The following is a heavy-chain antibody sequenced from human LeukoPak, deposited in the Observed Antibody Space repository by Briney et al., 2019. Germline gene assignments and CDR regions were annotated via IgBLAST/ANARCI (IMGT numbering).Heavy chain of an antibody. CDR1: GFTFSSYG. Sequence: PGGSLRLSCAASGFTFSSYGIHWVRQAPGKGLEWVAFISYDGSSKYYADSVEGRFAISRDNAKNTLYLQMNNLRVEDTAVYYCARDGVVAATSATNWFDPWGQGTLVTVSS. CDR3: ARDGVVAATSATNWFDP. CDR2: ISYDGSSK. V-gene: IGHV3-30*09. D-gene: IGHD2-15*01. J-gene: IGHJ5*02.